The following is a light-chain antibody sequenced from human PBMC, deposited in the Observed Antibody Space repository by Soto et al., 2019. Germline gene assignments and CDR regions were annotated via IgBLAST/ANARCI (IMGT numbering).Light chain of an antibody. CDR1: QSINSY. J-gene: IGKJ4*01. CDR2: AAS. CDR3: QQSYSTPLT. Sequence: DIQMTQSPSSLSASVGDRVTITCRASQSINSYLNWYQQKPGKAPKLLIYAASSLQSGVPSRFSGSGSGTDFTLTISSLQREDFATYYCQQSYSTPLTFGGGTKVEIK. V-gene: IGKV1-39*01.